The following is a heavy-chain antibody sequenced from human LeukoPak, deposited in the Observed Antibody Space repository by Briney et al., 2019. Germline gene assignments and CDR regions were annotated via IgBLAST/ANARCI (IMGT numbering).Heavy chain of an antibody. J-gene: IGHJ4*02. CDR3: GRDGDCSSTSCYPYYYFDY. CDR2: ISSSGSTI. D-gene: IGHD2-2*01. Sequence: GGSLRLSCAASGFTFSSYEMNWVRQAPGKGLEWVSYISSSGSTIYYADSVKGRFTISRDNAKNSLYLQMNSLRAEDTAVYYCGRDGDCSSTSCYPYYYFDYWGQGTLVTVCS. V-gene: IGHV3-48*03. CDR1: GFTFSSYE.